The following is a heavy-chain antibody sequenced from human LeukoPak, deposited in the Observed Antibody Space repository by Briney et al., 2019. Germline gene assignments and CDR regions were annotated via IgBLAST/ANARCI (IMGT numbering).Heavy chain of an antibody. CDR2: IYPGDSDT. CDR1: GYSFTSYW. CDR3: ARQGGYCSSTSCYESWFDP. Sequence: GESLKISCKGSGYSFTSYWIGWVRQMPGKGLEWIGIIYPGDSDTRYSPSFQVQVTISADKSISTAYLQWSSLKASDTAMYYCARQGGYCSSTSCYESWFDPWGQGTLVTVSS. J-gene: IGHJ5*02. D-gene: IGHD2-2*01. V-gene: IGHV5-51*01.